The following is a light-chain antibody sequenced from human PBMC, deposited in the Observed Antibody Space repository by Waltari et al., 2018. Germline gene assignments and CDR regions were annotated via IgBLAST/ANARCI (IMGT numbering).Light chain of an antibody. V-gene: IGLV2-8*01. CDR1: SSDVGGYNY. Sequence: QSALTQPPSASGSPGQSVTISCTGTSSDVGGYNYVSWYQQHPGKVPKLVIFEVSKRPSGVPDRVSGSRSGNTAYLTVSGLQAEDEADYYCSSYAGSNTYVLFGGGTKLTVL. CDR3: SSYAGSNTYVL. J-gene: IGLJ2*01. CDR2: EVS.